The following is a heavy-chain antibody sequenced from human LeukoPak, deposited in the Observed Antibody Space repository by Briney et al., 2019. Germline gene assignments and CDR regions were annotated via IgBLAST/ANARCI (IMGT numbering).Heavy chain of an antibody. Sequence: GASVKVSCKASGYTFSSYAIHWVRQAPGQRLEWMGWINAGNGNTKYSQRFQGRVTITRDTSASTAYMELSSLRFEDTAVYYCARDAGPTECGFDPWGQGTLVTVSS. CDR2: INAGNGNT. J-gene: IGHJ5*02. D-gene: IGHD2-21*01. CDR1: GYTFSSYA. CDR3: ARDAGPTECGFDP. V-gene: IGHV1-3*01.